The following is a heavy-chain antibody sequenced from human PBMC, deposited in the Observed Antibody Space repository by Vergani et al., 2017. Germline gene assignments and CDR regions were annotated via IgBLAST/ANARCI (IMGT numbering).Heavy chain of an antibody. Sequence: EVQLVESGGELVQPGRPLRLSCTASGFTFSSFAMSWVRQAPGKGLEWVSTNSGSGGSTYYADSVKGRFTISRDNSKNTLYLQMNSLRAEDTAVYYCAKSSKVVPAANNYYDSSGYSWGQGTLVTVSS. CDR3: AKSSKVVPAANNYYDSSGYS. D-gene: IGHD3-22*01. CDR1: GFTFSSFA. J-gene: IGHJ4*02. V-gene: IGHV3-23*04. CDR2: NSGSGGST.